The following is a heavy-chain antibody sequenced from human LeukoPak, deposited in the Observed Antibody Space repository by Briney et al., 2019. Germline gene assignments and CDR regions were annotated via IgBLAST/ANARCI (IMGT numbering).Heavy chain of an antibody. D-gene: IGHD5-18*01. J-gene: IGHJ4*02. CDR1: GFTFSSYS. CDR2: ISSSSNYI. CDR3: ARDLVDTAMVSSGY. Sequence: KPGGSLRLPCAASGFTFSSYSMNWVRQAPGKGLEWVSSISSSSNYIYYADSVKGRFTISRDNAKNSLYLQMNSLRAEDTAVYYCARDLVDTAMVSSGYWGQGTLVTVSS. V-gene: IGHV3-21*01.